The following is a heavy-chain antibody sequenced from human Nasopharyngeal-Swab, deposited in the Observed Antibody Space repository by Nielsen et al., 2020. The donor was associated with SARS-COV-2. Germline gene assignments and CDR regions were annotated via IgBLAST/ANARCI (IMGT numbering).Heavy chain of an antibody. V-gene: IGHV3-7*01. J-gene: IGHJ6*02. Sequence: GESLKISCAASGFTFSDYYMSWIRQAPGKGLEWVANIKQDGSEKYYVDSVKGRFTISRDNAKNSLYLQMNSLRAEDTAVYYCARDGRGAHSSSWYIDYYYGMDVWGQGTTVTVSS. CDR3: ARDGRGAHSSSWYIDYYYGMDV. CDR2: IKQDGSEK. CDR1: GFTFSDYY. D-gene: IGHD6-13*01.